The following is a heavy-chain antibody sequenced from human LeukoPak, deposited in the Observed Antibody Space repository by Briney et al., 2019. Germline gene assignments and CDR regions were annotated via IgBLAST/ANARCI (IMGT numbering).Heavy chain of an antibody. CDR3: ARADDYVWGSHDY. J-gene: IGHJ4*02. CDR2: INHSGST. CDR1: GGSFSGYY. V-gene: IGHV4-34*01. Sequence: SETLSLTCAVYGGSFSGYYCSWIRQPPGKGLEWIGEINHSGSTNYNPSLKSRVTISVDTSKNQFSLKLSSVTAADTAVYYCARADDYVWGSHDYWGQGTLVTVSS. D-gene: IGHD3-16*01.